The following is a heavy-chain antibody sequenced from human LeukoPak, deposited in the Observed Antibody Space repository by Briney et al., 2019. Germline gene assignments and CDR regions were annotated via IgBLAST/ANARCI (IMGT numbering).Heavy chain of an antibody. CDR2: ISHSGST. V-gene: IGHV4-34*01. Sequence: SETLSLTCAVYGGSFSGYSWSWIRQPPGKGLEWIGEISHSGSTNYNPSLTSRVTISVDTSKNQFSLKLTSETAADTAVYYCARKPIFASGRHWYYFDNWGQGTLVTVSS. CDR1: GGSFSGYS. J-gene: IGHJ4*02. CDR3: ARKPIFASGRHWYYFDN. D-gene: IGHD3-10*01.